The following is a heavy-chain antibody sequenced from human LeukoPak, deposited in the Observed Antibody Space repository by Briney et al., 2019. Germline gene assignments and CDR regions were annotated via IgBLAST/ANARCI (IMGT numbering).Heavy chain of an antibody. CDR1: GFTFNNYG. J-gene: IGHJ6*03. CDR3: AKGKYYMDV. V-gene: IGHV3-30*02. CDR2: LRYDGSDK. Sequence: GGSLRLSCAASGFTFNNYGMHWVRQAPGKGLQWVAFLRYDGSDKDYADSVKGRFTISRDNSKNTLYLQMDSLRAEDTAVYYCAKGKYYMDVWGKGNTVTVTS.